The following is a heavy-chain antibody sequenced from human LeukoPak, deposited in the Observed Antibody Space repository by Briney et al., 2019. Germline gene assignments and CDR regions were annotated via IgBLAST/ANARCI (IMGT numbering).Heavy chain of an antibody. CDR1: GGSISSYY. CDR3: ARNGVEQQLVYFDY. D-gene: IGHD6-13*01. J-gene: IGHJ4*02. Sequence: PSETLSLTCTVSGGSISSYYWRWIRQPPGKGLEWIGYIYYSGSTNYNPSLKSRVTISVDTSKNQFSLKLSSVTAADTAVYYCARNGVEQQLVYFDYWGQGTLVTVSS. V-gene: IGHV4-59*01. CDR2: IYYSGST.